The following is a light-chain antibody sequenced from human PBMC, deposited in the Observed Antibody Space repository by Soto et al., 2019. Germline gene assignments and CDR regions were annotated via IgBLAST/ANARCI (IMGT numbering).Light chain of an antibody. V-gene: IGLV4-69*01. Sequence: QPVLTQSPSASASLGASVKLTCTLSSGHSSYAIAWHQQQPEKGPRYLMKVNSDGSQRKGDGIPDRFSGSSSGAERYLTISSLQSEDEADYYCQTWGTGVVFGGGTKLTV. CDR3: QTWGTGVV. CDR1: SGHSSYA. CDR2: VNSDGSQ. J-gene: IGLJ2*01.